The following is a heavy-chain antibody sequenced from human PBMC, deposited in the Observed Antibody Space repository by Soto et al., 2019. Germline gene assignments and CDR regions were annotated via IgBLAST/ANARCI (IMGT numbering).Heavy chain of an antibody. CDR3: ARSSPYYYDSSGYYYDGPGRLDKRFDP. CDR1: GYTFTSYG. V-gene: IGHV1-18*04. Sequence: VASVKVSCKASGYTFTSYGISWVRQAPGQGLERMGWISAYNGNTNYAQRLQGRVTMTTDTSTSTAYMELRSLRSDDTAVYYCARSSPYYYDSSGYYYDGPGRLDKRFDPWGQGTLVTVSS. D-gene: IGHD3-22*01. CDR2: ISAYNGNT. J-gene: IGHJ5*02.